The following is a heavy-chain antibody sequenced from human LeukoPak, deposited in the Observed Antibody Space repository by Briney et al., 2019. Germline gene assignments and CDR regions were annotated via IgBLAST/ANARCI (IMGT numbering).Heavy chain of an antibody. CDR2: ISYSGST. CDR3: ARQGYDILTGYIDAFDI. CDR1: GGSISSYY. D-gene: IGHD3-9*01. Sequence: SETLSITCTVSGGSISSYYWSWVLQPPGKGLEWIGYISYSGSTNYNPSLKSRVTISIDTSKNQFSLKLRSVTAADTAIYYCARQGYDILTGYIDAFDIWGQGTMVTVSS. V-gene: IGHV4-59*08. J-gene: IGHJ3*02.